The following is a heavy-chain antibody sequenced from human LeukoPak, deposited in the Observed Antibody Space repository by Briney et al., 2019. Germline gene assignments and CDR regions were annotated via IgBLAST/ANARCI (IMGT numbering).Heavy chain of an antibody. V-gene: IGHV3-33*06. D-gene: IGHD6-13*01. CDR1: GFTFSSHG. Sequence: PGRSPRLSCAASGFTFSSHGMHWVRQAPGKGLEWVAVIWYDGTNEYYAESVRGRFTISRDNSHNTLLLQMNSLRAEDTAVYYCAKDYTSSWFGPLDYWGQGTVVTVSS. CDR3: AKDYTSSWFGPLDY. CDR2: IWYDGTNE. J-gene: IGHJ4*02.